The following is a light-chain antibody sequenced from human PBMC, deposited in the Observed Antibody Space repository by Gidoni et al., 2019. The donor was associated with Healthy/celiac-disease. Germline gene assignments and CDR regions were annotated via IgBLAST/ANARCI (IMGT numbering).Light chain of an antibody. Sequence: DIQMTQSPSSLSASVGDRVTITCRASQSISSYLNWYQQKPGKAPKLLIYAAYSLQSGVPSRFSGSGSGTDFPLTISMLQPEDFATYYCQQSYSTLGAFGGGTKVEIK. CDR1: QSISSY. CDR3: QQSYSTLGA. J-gene: IGKJ4*01. V-gene: IGKV1-39*01. CDR2: AAY.